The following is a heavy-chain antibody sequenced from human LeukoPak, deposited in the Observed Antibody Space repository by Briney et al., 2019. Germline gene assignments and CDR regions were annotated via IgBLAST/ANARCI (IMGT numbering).Heavy chain of an antibody. D-gene: IGHD3-3*01. V-gene: IGHV1-69*13. CDR1: GYTFTSYD. Sequence: SVKVSCKASGYTFTSYDISWVRQAPGQGLEWMGGIITNYGTTNYAQKYQGRVTITADESTTTVYMELSSLRSEDTAVYYCARPRTYYDFWRGYPPFDYWGQGTLVTVSS. CDR3: ARPRTYYDFWRGYPPFDY. CDR2: IITNYGTT. J-gene: IGHJ4*02.